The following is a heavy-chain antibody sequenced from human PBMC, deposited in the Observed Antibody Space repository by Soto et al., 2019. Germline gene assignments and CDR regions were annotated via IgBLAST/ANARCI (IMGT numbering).Heavy chain of an antibody. Sequence: GGSLRLSCAASGFTFSSYSMNWVRQAPGKGLEWVSSISSSSSYIYYADSVKGRFTISRDNAKNSLYLQMNSLRAEDTAVYYCAREGQQLVLDSGWFDPWGKGTLVTVSS. CDR2: ISSSSSYI. V-gene: IGHV3-21*01. D-gene: IGHD6-13*01. CDR1: GFTFSSYS. J-gene: IGHJ5*02. CDR3: AREGQQLVLDSGWFDP.